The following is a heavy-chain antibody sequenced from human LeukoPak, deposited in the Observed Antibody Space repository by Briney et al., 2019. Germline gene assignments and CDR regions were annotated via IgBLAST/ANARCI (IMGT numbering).Heavy chain of an antibody. CDR1: GGSISSSSYY. D-gene: IGHD2-2*01. CDR3: ARGTKDLVGITCCYYMDV. CDR2: IYYSGST. V-gene: IGHV4-39*07. J-gene: IGHJ6*03. Sequence: SETLSLTCTVSGGSISSSSYYWGWIRQPPGKGLEWIGSIYYSGSTYYNPSLKSRVTISVDTSKNQFSLKLSAVTAADTAVYYCARGTKDLVGITCCYYMDVWGKGTTVTVSS.